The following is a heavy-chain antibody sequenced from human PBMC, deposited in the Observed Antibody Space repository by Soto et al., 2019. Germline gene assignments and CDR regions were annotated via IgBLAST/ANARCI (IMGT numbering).Heavy chain of an antibody. CDR3: ARGGGVVPAATRRGSYYGSGSYYYY. V-gene: IGHV4-34*01. CDR1: GGSFSSYY. D-gene: IGHD3-10*01. CDR2: INHSGST. Sequence: SETLSLTCAVYGGSFSSYYWSWIRQPPGKGLEWIGEINHSGSTNYNPSLKSRVTISVDTSKNQFSLKLSSVTAADTAVYYCARGGGVVPAATRRGSYYGSGSYYYYWGQGTLVTVSS. J-gene: IGHJ4*02.